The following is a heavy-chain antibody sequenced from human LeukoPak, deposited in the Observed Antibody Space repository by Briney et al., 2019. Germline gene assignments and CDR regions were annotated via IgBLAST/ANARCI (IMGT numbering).Heavy chain of an antibody. J-gene: IGHJ4*02. CDR1: GFSVNSFG. D-gene: IGHD6-19*01. Sequence: GGSLRLSCAVSGFSVNSFGMSWVRQAPGKGLEWISAISINGETTWYADSVKGRFIISRDNSKNALYLQLSSLRVEDTAVYYCAQGFSSGWYPNWGQGPLVPVPS. CDR2: ISINGETT. V-gene: IGHV3-23*01. CDR3: AQGFSSGWYPN.